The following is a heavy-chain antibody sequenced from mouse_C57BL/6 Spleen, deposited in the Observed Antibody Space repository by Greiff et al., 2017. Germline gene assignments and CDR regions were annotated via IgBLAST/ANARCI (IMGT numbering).Heavy chain of an antibody. V-gene: IGHV7-1*01. CDR1: GFTFSDFY. J-gene: IGHJ3*01. Sequence: EVKLMESGGGLVQSGRSLRLSCATSGFTFSDFYMVWVRQAPGKGLEWIAASRNKANDYTTEYSASVKGRFIVSRDTSQSILYLQMNALRAEDTATYYGARDGGGWFAYWGQGTLVTVSA. CDR2: SRNKANDYTT. CDR3: ARDGGGWFAY.